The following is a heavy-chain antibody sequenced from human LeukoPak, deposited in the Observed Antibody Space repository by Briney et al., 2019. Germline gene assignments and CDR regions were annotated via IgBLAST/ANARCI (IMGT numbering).Heavy chain of an antibody. J-gene: IGHJ4*02. CDR1: GFTFSSYE. V-gene: IGHV3-48*03. Sequence: GGSLRLSCAASGFTFSSYEMNWVRQAPGKGLEWVSYISSSGSTIYYADSVKGRFTISRDNAKNSLYLQMNSLRAEDTAVYYCASQRLLWFGELSHFDYWGQGTLVTVPS. D-gene: IGHD3-10*01. CDR3: ASQRLLWFGELSHFDY. CDR2: ISSSGSTI.